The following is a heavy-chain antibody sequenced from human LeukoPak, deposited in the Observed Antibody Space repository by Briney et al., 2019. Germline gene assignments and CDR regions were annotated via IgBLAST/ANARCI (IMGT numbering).Heavy chain of an antibody. CDR2: ISGSGGST. D-gene: IGHD3-10*01. J-gene: IGHJ5*02. V-gene: IGHV3-23*01. CDR3: AEAGGWFGELLQTSADNWFDP. Sequence: GGSLRLSCAASGFTFSNYAMSWVRQAPGKGLEWVSVISGSGGSTYYADSVKGRFTISGDNPKNTLYLQMNSLRAEDTAVYYCAEAGGWFGELLQTSADNWFDPWGQGTLVTVSS. CDR1: GFTFSNYA.